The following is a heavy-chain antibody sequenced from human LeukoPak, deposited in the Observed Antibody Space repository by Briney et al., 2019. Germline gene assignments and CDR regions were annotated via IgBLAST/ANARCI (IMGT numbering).Heavy chain of an antibody. CDR1: GYTFNSYN. Sequence: ASVKVSCKASGYTFNSYNINWVRQAPGQGLEWMGWISAYNGNTKYAQKLQGRVTMTTDTSTSTAYMELRNLRSDDTAVYYCARASYCSSGSCYSDYWGQGTLVTVSS. J-gene: IGHJ4*02. CDR2: ISAYNGNT. CDR3: ARASYCSSGSCYSDY. V-gene: IGHV1-18*01. D-gene: IGHD2-15*01.